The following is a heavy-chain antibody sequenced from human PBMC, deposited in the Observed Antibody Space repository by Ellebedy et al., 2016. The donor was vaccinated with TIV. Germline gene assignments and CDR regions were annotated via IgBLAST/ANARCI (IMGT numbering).Heavy chain of an antibody. CDR2: ISYDGSNK. CDR3: AKGGDYNDY. Sequence: PGGSLRLSCAASGFTFSSYAMHWVRQAPGKGLEWVAVISYDGSNKYYADSVKGRFTISRDNSKNTLYLQMNSLRAEDTAVYYCAKGGDYNDYWGQGTLVTVSS. V-gene: IGHV3-30-3*01. CDR1: GFTFSSYA. D-gene: IGHD1-26*01. J-gene: IGHJ4*02.